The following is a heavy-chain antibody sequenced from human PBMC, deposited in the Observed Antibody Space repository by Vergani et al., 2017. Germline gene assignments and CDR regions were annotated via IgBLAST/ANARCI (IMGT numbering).Heavy chain of an antibody. V-gene: IGHV4-39*01. Sequence: QLQLQESGPGLVKPSATLSLTCSVSGASIRSRNYYWGWIRQPPGKGLEWIASIYYSGSTYYNPSLKSRVTISVDTSKNQFSLKRSSVTAADTAVYFCARHATVEWLVKLGWIDPWGQGTLVTVSS. J-gene: IGHJ5*02. CDR3: ARHATVEWLVKLGWIDP. CDR1: GASIRSRNYY. D-gene: IGHD6-19*01. CDR2: IYYSGST.